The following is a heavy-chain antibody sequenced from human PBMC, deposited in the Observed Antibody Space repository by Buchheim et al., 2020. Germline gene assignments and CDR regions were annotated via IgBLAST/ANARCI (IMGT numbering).Heavy chain of an antibody. CDR3: VRDHTVNIYSYNGLDV. CDR1: GGSISSANYY. J-gene: IGHJ6*02. V-gene: IGHV4-30-4*01. Sequence: QVQLQESGPGLLKPSQTLSLTCTVSGGSISSANYYWSWIRQPPGKGLEWIGYIYYSGSTNYNQSLKSRVTISVDTYKNQFSLQLSSVTAADTAVYYCVRDHTVNIYSYNGLDVWGQGTT. CDR2: IYYSGST. D-gene: IGHD4-17*01.